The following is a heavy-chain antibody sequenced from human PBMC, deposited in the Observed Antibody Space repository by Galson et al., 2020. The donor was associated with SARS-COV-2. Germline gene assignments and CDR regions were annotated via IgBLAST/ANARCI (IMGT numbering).Heavy chain of an antibody. Sequence: SGPTLVKPTETLTLTCTVPGFSLSNAKMGVSWIRQPPGKALEWLAHIFSNDKKSYSTSLKSRLTISKDTSKSHVVLTMTNLDHVDTGTYYSARIGTEGVGGTQHSYYHYCGMDVWGQEASVTGSS. V-gene: IGHV2-26*01. D-gene: IGHD2-15*01. J-gene: IGHJ6*02. CDR3: ARIGTEGVGGTQHSYYHYCGMDV. CDR2: IFSNDKK. CDR1: GFSLSNAKMG.